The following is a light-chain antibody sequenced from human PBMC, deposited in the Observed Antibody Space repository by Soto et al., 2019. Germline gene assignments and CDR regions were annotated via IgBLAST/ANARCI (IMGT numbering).Light chain of an antibody. J-gene: IGLJ2*01. V-gene: IGLV2-14*01. CDR1: SSNIGNYDF. Sequence: QSALTQPASVSGPPAPSITISCTGTSSNIGNYDFVSWYQQAPGTAPKAMIYEVSSRPSGVSNRFSGSKSGNTASLTISGLHAEDEAYYFCSAYTTSTSFILFGGGTQLTVL. CDR3: SAYTTSTSFIL. CDR2: EVS.